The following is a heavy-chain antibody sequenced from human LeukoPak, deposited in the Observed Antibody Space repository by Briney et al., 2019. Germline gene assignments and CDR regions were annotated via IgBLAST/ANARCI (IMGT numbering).Heavy chain of an antibody. CDR1: GFTFSSYE. D-gene: IGHD6-19*01. J-gene: IGHJ5*02. CDR2: ISSSGSTI. CDR3: ARGLAVAGDGSWFDP. Sequence: PGASLRLSCAASGFTFSSYEMNWVRQAPGKGLEWVSYISSSGSTIYYADSVKGRFTISRDNAKNSLYLQMNSLRAEDTAVYYCARGLAVAGDGSWFDPWGQGTLVTVSS. V-gene: IGHV3-48*03.